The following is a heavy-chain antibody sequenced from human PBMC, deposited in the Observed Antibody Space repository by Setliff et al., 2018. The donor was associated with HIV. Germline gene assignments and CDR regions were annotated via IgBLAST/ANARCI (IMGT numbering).Heavy chain of an antibody. J-gene: IGHJ4*02. CDR1: GYTFTDCY. V-gene: IGHV1-2*06. Sequence: GASVKVSCKASGYTFTDCYIHWVRQAPGHGLEWVGRINPKSGVTSYAQNFRARVTMTRDTSSTTAYMELSTLRSDDTALYYCARDLIRITPHGDLPFWGQGTLVTVSS. CDR3: ARDLIRITPHGDLPF. CDR2: INPKSGVT. D-gene: IGHD2-15*01.